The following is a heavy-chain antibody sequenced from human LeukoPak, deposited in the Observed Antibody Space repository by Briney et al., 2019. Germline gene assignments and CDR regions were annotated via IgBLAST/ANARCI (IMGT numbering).Heavy chain of an antibody. CDR2: IRHDSSDI. J-gene: IGHJ4*02. CDR1: GFTFSAYS. CDR3: ARDYSGFDY. D-gene: IGHD2-15*01. V-gene: IGHV3-48*01. Sequence: GGSLRLSCAASGFTFSAYSMNWVRQAPGKGLEWISFIRHDSSDIYDADSVKGRFTISRDNGKNSVYLQMNSLRAEDTAVYYCARDYSGFDYWGQGTLVTVSS.